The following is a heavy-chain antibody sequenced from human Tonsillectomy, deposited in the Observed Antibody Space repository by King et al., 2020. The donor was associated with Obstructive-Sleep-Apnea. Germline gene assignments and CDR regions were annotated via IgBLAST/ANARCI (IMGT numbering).Heavy chain of an antibody. D-gene: IGHD3-9*01. Sequence: VQLVESGGGLVQPGGSLRLSCAASGFTFSSYAMSWVRQAPGKGLEWVSAISGSGGSTYYADSVKGRFTISRDNSKNTLYLQMNSLRAEDTAVYYLAKEDGTYYDSLTGYYTTHDAFDIWGQGTMVTVSS. CDR1: GFTFSSYA. CDR2: ISGSGGST. J-gene: IGHJ3*02. V-gene: IGHV3-23*04. CDR3: AKEDGTYYDSLTGYYTTHDAFDI.